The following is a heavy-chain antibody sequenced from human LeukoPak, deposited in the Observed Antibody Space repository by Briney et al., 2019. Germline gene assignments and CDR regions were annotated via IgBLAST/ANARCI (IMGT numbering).Heavy chain of an antibody. D-gene: IGHD4-17*01. J-gene: IGHJ5*02. CDR1: GGSISSSSYY. V-gene: IGHV4-39*01. CDR3: ARREGLRSWFDP. Sequence: SETLSLTCTVSGGSISSSSYYWGWIRQPPGKGLEWIGSIYYSGSTYYNPSLKSRVTISVDTSKNQFSLKLSSVTAADTAVYYCARREGLRSWFDPWGQGTLVTVSS. CDR2: IYYSGST.